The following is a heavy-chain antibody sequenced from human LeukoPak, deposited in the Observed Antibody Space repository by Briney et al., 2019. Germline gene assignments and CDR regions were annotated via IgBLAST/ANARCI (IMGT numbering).Heavy chain of an antibody. J-gene: IGHJ4*02. CDR1: GGSFTDYF. V-gene: IGHV4-34*01. CDR2: INDYSGNT. CDR3: ARGGRVPPPGPRRFDY. Sequence: PSETLSLTCDVFGGSFTDYFWTWIRQSPGKGLEWIGEINDYSGNTNYNPSLNSRVSISLEKSKNQLSLKLSSVTAADTAVYYCARGGRVPPPGPRRFDYWGQGTLVTVSS. D-gene: IGHD1-1*01.